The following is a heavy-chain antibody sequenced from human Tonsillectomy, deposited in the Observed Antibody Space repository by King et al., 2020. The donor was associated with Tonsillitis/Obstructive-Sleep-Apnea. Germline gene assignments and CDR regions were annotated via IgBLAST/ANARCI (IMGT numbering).Heavy chain of an antibody. V-gene: IGHV4-59*01. Sequence: VQLQESGPGLVKPSETLSLTCTVSGVSISSYYWSWIRQPPGKGLEWIGYIYYSGSTNYNPSLKSRVTISVDTSKNQFSLKLSSVTAADTAVYYCARHDSSGYYVDAFDIWGQGTMVTVSS. J-gene: IGHJ3*02. CDR1: GVSISSYY. CDR3: ARHDSSGYYVDAFDI. D-gene: IGHD3-22*01. CDR2: IYYSGST.